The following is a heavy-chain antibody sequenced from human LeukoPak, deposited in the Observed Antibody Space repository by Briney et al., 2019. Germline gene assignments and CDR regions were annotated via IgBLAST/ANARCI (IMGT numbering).Heavy chain of an antibody. CDR2: ISWNSGSI. CDR3: ARTTLQSDYDILTGYYRAFDY. D-gene: IGHD3-9*01. V-gene: IGHV3-9*01. Sequence: PGRSLRLSCAASGFTFDDYAMHWVRQAPGKGLEWVSGISWNSGSIGYADSVKGRFTISRDNAKNSLYLQMNSLRAEDTAVYYCARTTLQSDYDILTGYYRAFDYWGQGTLVTVSS. J-gene: IGHJ4*02. CDR1: GFTFDDYA.